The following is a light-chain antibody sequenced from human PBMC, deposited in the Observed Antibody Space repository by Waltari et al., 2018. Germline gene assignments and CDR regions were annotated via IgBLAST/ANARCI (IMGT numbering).Light chain of an antibody. J-gene: IGKJ4*01. CDR1: QNINKW. V-gene: IGKV1-5*03. Sequence: DIQMTQSPSTLSASVGDGFTITCRASQNINKWLAWYQQKPGKAPKLLIYKASTLESGVPSRFSGSGSGTEFTLTISSLQPDDFATYYCQQYNSYSLLTFGGGTKVEIK. CDR3: QQYNSYSLLT. CDR2: KAS.